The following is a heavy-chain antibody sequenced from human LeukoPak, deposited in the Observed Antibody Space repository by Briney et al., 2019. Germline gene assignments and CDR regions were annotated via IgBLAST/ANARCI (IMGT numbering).Heavy chain of an antibody. J-gene: IGHJ4*02. V-gene: IGHV4-4*07. CDR2: IHTSGGT. CDR3: ARGGYSSNPFDY. CDR1: GGSISGYY. Sequence: PSETLSLTCTVSGGSISGYYWSWIRQPAGKGLEWIGRIHTSGGTNYNPSLKSRVTMSVDTSKNQFSLKLSSVTAADTAVYYCARGGYSSNPFDYWGQGTQVSVSS. D-gene: IGHD2-15*01.